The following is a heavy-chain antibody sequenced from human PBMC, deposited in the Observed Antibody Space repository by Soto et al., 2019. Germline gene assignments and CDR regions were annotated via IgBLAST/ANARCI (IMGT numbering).Heavy chain of an antibody. V-gene: IGHV1-69*12. CDR3: ARGMSGYNWNDAPPAH. J-gene: IGHJ4*02. CDR2: IIPIFGTA. CDR1: GGTFSSYA. D-gene: IGHD1-20*01. Sequence: QVQLVQSGAAVKKPGSSVKVSCKASGGTFSSYAISWVRQAPGQGLEWMGGIIPIFGTANYAQKFQGRVTITADESTSTAYMELSSLRSEDTAVYYCARGMSGYNWNDAPPAHWGQGTLVTVSS.